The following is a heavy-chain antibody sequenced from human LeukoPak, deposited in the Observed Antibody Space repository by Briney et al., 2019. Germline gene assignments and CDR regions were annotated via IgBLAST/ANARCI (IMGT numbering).Heavy chain of an antibody. CDR3: ARLVIRGFYYYYYMDV. J-gene: IGHJ6*03. Sequence: SETLCLTCTVSDGSISSYYWSWIRQPPGKGLEWIGYIYYSGSTNYNPSLKSRVTISVDTSKNQFSLKLSSVTAADTAVYYCARLVIRGFYYYYYMDVWGKGTTVTVSS. CDR2: IYYSGST. V-gene: IGHV4-59*01. CDR1: DGSISSYY. D-gene: IGHD3-10*01.